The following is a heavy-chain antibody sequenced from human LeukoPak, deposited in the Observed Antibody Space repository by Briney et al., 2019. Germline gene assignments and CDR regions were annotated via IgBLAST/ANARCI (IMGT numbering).Heavy chain of an antibody. CDR1: GFTLSSYG. Sequence: GGSLRLPCAASGFTLSSYGMHWVRQAPGKGLEWVAFIRYDGSNKYYADSVKGRFTISRDNAKNSLYLQMNSLRSEDTAVYYCARGPYDFWSGYWGPTHFDYWGQGTLVTVSS. J-gene: IGHJ4*02. CDR2: IRYDGSNK. V-gene: IGHV3-30*02. CDR3: ARGPYDFWSGYWGPTHFDY. D-gene: IGHD3-3*01.